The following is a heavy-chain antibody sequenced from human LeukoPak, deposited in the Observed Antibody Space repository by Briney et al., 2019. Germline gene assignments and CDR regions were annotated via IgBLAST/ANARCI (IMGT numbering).Heavy chain of an antibody. CDR3: AKQGPYDILTGYYYYYYYMDV. J-gene: IGHJ6*03. D-gene: IGHD3-9*01. Sequence: GGSLRLSCAASGFTFSSYGMHWVRQAPGKGLEWVSAISGSGGSTYYADSVKGRFTISRDNSKNTLYLQMNSLRAEDTAVYYCAKQGPYDILTGYYYYYYYMDVWGKGTTVTISS. CDR2: ISGSGGST. V-gene: IGHV3-23*01. CDR1: GFTFSSYG.